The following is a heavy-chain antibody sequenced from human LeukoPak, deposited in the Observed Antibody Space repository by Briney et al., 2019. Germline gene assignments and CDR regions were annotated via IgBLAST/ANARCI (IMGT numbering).Heavy chain of an antibody. D-gene: IGHD3-22*01. CDR1: GFTFSSYA. CDR2: ISGSGGST. Sequence: GGSLRLSCAASGFTFSSYAMSWVRQAPGKGLEWVSAISGSGGSTYYADSVKGRFTISRDNSKNTLYLQMNSLRAEDTAVYFCAKSEHYYDSSGYPLAYMDVWGKGTTVTVSS. J-gene: IGHJ6*03. CDR3: AKSEHYYDSSGYPLAYMDV. V-gene: IGHV3-23*01.